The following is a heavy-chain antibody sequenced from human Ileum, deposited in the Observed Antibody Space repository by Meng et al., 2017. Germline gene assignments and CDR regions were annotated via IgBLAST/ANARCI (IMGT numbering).Heavy chain of an antibody. J-gene: IGHJ2*01. Sequence: EWSDGRDTPSHIWSCACRWGVASRRGGVWWGGGRRDHGRRGWGWFGIFNTRGSADYPPSLKSRVSLSVDASKSQFSLTLRSVTAADTAVYYCAREFKNYPDWYFDLWGRGTLVTVSS. CDR2: FNTRGSA. D-gene: IGHD3-10*01. V-gene: IGHV4-31*03. CDR3: AREFKNYPDWYFDL. CDR1: VASRRGGVWW.